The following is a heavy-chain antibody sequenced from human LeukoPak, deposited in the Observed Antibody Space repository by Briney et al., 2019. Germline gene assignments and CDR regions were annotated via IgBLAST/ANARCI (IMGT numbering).Heavy chain of an antibody. CDR3: ARNSAYSTSSGFNS. CDR1: GGSLSTYY. CDR2: IYASGIT. J-gene: IGHJ4*02. Sequence: SETLSLTCTVSGGSLSTYYWNWIRQPAGKGLEWIGRIYASGITNYNPSLQSRVTMSIDTSKNQISLRLTSVTAADTAVYYCARNSAYSTSSGFNSWGQGTLVTVSS. V-gene: IGHV4-4*07. D-gene: IGHD6-6*01.